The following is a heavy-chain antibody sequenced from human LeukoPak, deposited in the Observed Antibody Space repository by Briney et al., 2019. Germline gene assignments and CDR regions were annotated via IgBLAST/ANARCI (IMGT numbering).Heavy chain of an antibody. CDR2: ISAYNGNT. CDR1: GYTFTSYG. D-gene: IGHD4-17*01. CDR3: ARDYTVTKPFDY. V-gene: IGHV1-18*01. Sequence: GASVKVSCKASGYTFTSYGISWVRQTPGQGLEWVGWISAYNGNTNYAQKLQGRVTMTTDTSTSTAYMELRSLRSDDTAVYYCARDYTVTKPFDYWGQGTLVTVSS. J-gene: IGHJ4*02.